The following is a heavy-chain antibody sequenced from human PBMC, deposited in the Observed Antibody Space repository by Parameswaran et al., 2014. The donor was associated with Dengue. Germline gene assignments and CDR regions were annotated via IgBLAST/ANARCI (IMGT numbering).Heavy chain of an antibody. V-gene: IGHV1-2*02. J-gene: IGHJ6*02. CDR3: ATLHSNYYYGMDV. CDR2: INPNSGGT. CDR1: GYTFTGYY. D-gene: IGHD4-11*01. Sequence: ASVKVSCKASGYTFTGYYMHWVRQAPGQGLEWMGWINPNSGGTNYAQKFQGRVTMTRDTSISTAYMELSRLRSDDTAVYYCATLHSNYYYGMDVWGQGTTVTVSS.